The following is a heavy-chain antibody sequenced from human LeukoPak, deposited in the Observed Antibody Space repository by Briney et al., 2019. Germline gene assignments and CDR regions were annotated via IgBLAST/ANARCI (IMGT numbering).Heavy chain of an antibody. D-gene: IGHD2-8*01. V-gene: IGHV4-31*03. CDR2: IYYSGST. J-gene: IGHJ4*02. CDR1: GGSISSGGYY. CDR3: ARDTKDGGFEY. Sequence: NPSETLSLTCTVSGGSISSGGYYWSWIRQHPGKGLEWIGYIYYSGSTYYNPSLKSRVTISVDTSKNQFSLKLSSVTAADTAVYYCARDTKDGGFEYWGQGTLVTVSS.